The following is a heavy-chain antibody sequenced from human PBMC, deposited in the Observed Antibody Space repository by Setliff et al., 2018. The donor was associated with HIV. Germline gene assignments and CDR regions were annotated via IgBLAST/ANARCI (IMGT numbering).Heavy chain of an antibody. V-gene: IGHV4-61*05. D-gene: IGHD3-10*01. CDR3: ARLRLTMDYFDR. Sequence: PSETLSLTCSVSGGSISISNFHWSWIRQPPNKGLEWIGDIFPTGTTNYNPSLQSRVTLSIDTSESQFSLRLTSVTAADTAVYFCARLRLTMDYFDRWGQGMLVTVSS. J-gene: IGHJ4*02. CDR1: GGSISISNFH. CDR2: IFPTGTT.